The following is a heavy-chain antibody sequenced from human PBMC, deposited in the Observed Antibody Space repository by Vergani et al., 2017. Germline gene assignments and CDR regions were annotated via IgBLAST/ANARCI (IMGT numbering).Heavy chain of an antibody. CDR3: ARASXRALVGYYYYMDV. D-gene: IGHD3-16*02. Sequence: QLQLQESGSGLVKPSQTLSLTCAVSGDSITNGGFSWNWIRQPPGKGPEWIGYIFPSGNSDYNPSLKNRISISLDKSKNQFSLWVNSVTAADTAVYFCARASXRALVGYYYYMDVWGKGKTVVVSS. CDR2: IFPSGNS. V-gene: IGHV4-30-2*01. J-gene: IGHJ6*03. CDR1: GDSITNGGFS.